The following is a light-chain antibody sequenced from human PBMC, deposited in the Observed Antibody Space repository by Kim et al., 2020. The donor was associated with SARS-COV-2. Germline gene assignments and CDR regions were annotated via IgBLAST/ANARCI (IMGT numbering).Light chain of an antibody. J-gene: IGLJ1*01. V-gene: IGLV3-19*01. CDR1: GLKSFF. CDR2: VKN. CDR3: TSWEASVNHPNV. Sequence: SSELTQDPPLYVALEQPARITCHGDGLKSFFSSWSQQKPVRAPFFVLYVKNNRPSGIPSRFSASSSGNPASLTIPGAQAKDKADYNFTSWEASVNHPNVF.